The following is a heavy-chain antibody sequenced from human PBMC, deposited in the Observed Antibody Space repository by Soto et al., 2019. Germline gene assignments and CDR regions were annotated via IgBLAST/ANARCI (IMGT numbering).Heavy chain of an antibody. Sequence: PSETLSLTCAVYGGSFSGYYWSWIRQPPGKGLEWIGEINHSGSTNYNPSLKSRVTILVDTAKKQISLRLRSVTAADTAVYYCARGLILWFGELSRRGGYYYYMDVWGKGTTVTVSS. CDR3: ARGLILWFGELSRRGGYYYYMDV. CDR2: INHSGST. J-gene: IGHJ6*03. D-gene: IGHD3-10*01. V-gene: IGHV4-34*01. CDR1: GGSFSGYY.